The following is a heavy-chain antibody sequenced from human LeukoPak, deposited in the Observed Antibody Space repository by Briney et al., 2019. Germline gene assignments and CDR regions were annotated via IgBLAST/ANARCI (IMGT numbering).Heavy chain of an antibody. D-gene: IGHD3-10*01. CDR1: GFTFSSYS. CDR3: AKDMVRGASNWFDP. V-gene: IGHV3-30*18. J-gene: IGHJ5*02. Sequence: PGGSLRLSCAASGFTFSSYSMNWVRQAPGKGLEWLAVISYDGSNKYYADSVKGRFTISRDNSKNTLYLQMNSLRAEDTAVYYCAKDMVRGASNWFDPWGQGTLVTVSS. CDR2: ISYDGSNK.